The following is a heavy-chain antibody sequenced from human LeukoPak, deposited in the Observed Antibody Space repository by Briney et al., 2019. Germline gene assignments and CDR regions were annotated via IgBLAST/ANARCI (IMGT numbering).Heavy chain of an antibody. J-gene: IGHJ4*02. CDR3: ARSVKYQLPTASSFDY. CDR1: GYTFTGYY. D-gene: IGHD2-2*01. Sequence: ASVKVSCKASGYTFTGYYMHWVRQAPGQGLEWMGWINPNSGGTNYAQKFQGRVTMTRDTSISTAYMELSRLRSDDTAVYYCARSVKYQLPTASSFDYWGQGTLVTVSS. V-gene: IGHV1-2*02. CDR2: INPNSGGT.